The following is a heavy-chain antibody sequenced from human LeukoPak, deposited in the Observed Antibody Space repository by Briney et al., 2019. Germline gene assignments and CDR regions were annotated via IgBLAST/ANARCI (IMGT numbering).Heavy chain of an antibody. J-gene: IGHJ1*01. CDR2: ISYDGSNK. CDR3: AITVDCRATTDCYSYFHH. Sequence: PGGSLRLSCAASGFTFSSYGMHWVRQAPGKGLEWVAVISYDGSNKYYADSVKGRFTISRDNSKNTLYLQVNSLRAEDTAVYYCAITVDCRATTDCYSYFHHWGQGTLVTVSS. V-gene: IGHV3-30*03. D-gene: IGHD2-21*02. CDR1: GFTFSSYG.